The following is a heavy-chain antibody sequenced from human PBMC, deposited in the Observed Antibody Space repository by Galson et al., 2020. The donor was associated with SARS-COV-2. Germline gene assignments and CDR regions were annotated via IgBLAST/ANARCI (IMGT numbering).Heavy chain of an antibody. D-gene: IGHD3-3*01. CDR3: AREKLLRFLDWQVGHRTLNWFDP. V-gene: IGHV4-39*01. J-gene: IGHJ5*02. CDR2: IYYSGST. Sequence: SETLSLTCTVSGGSISSSSYYWGWIRQPPGKGLEWIGSIYYSGSTYFNPSLKSRVTISVDTSKNQFSLKLSSVTAADTAVYYCAREKLLRFLDWQVGHRTLNWFDPWGQGTLVTVSS. CDR1: GGSISSSSYY.